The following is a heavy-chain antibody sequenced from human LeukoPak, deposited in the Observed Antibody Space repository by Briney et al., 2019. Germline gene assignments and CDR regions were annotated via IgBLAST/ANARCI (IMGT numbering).Heavy chain of an antibody. V-gene: IGHV5-51*01. CDR1: GYTFTSYW. Sequence: GDSLKISCKGSGYTFTSYWVAWVRQMPGKGLEWMGIIHPGDSDTRNSPSFQAQVTISVDKSINTAYLQWSSLEASDTAIYHCALAGHTHFEYWGQGTLVTVSS. CDR2: IHPGDSDT. CDR3: ALAGHTHFEY. J-gene: IGHJ4*02.